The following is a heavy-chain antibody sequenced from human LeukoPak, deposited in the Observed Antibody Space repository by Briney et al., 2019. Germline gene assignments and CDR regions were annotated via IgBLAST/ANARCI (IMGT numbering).Heavy chain of an antibody. CDR1: GFTFSSYS. Sequence: GGSLRLSCAASGFTFSSYSMNWVRQAPGKGLEWVSYISSSSSTIYYADSVKGRFTISRNNAKNSLYLQMNSLRAEDTAVYCCAREHCSTTSCYFDSWGQGSLVTVSS. CDR3: AREHCSTTSCYFDS. V-gene: IGHV3-48*04. D-gene: IGHD2-2*01. CDR2: ISSSSSTI. J-gene: IGHJ5*01.